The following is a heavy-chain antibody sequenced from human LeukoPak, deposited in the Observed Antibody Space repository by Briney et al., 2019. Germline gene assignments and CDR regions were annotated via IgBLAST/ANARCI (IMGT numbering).Heavy chain of an antibody. J-gene: IGHJ3*02. CDR2: ISAYNGNT. Sequence: ASVKVSCKASGYTFTSYGISWVRQAPGQGLEWMGWISAYNGNTDYAQKLQGRVTMTTDTSTSTAYMELRSLRSDDTAVYYCARPSDSSGGDAFDIWGQGTMVIVSS. CDR3: ARPSDSSGGDAFDI. D-gene: IGHD2-15*01. V-gene: IGHV1-18*01. CDR1: GYTFTSYG.